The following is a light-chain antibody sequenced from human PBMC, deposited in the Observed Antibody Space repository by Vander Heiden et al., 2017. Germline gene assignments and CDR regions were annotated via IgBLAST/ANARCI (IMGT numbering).Light chain of an antibody. CDR3: QQFNNYLLT. CDR2: DAS. V-gene: IGKV1D-13*01. Sequence: ASLLTHSPSYLSASVGDRVTITCRASQGIDSALAWYQQKPGKAPKLLIYDASNLESGVPSRFSGSGSGTDFTLTISSLQPEDFATYYCQQFNNYLLTFGGGTKVEIK. J-gene: IGKJ4*01. CDR1: QGIDSA.